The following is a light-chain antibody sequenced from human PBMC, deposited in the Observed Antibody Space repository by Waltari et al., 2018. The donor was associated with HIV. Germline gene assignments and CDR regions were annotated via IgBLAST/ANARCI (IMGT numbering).Light chain of an antibody. J-gene: IGLJ2*01. CDR1: SRDIGAYNF. CDR3: CSYAGSYTYVV. Sequence: QSALTQPPSAFASPGQSVTISCTGTSRDIGAYNFVSWYQQHPGKAPKLMIYDVSKRPSGVPDRFSGSKSGNTASLTISGLQAEDEADYYCCSYAGSYTYVVFGGGTKLTVL. V-gene: IGLV2-11*01. CDR2: DVS.